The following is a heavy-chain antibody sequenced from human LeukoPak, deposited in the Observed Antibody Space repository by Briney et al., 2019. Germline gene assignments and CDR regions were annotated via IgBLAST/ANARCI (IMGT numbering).Heavy chain of an antibody. Sequence: KSGGSLRLSCAASGFTFSSYAMSWVRQAPGKGLEWVSSISSSSSYIYYADSVKGRFTISRDNAKNSLYLQMNSLRAEDTAVYYCATVPGVVVEARVYWGQGTLVTVSS. V-gene: IGHV3-21*01. D-gene: IGHD2-15*01. CDR2: ISSSSSYI. CDR1: GFTFSSYA. CDR3: ATVPGVVVEARVY. J-gene: IGHJ4*02.